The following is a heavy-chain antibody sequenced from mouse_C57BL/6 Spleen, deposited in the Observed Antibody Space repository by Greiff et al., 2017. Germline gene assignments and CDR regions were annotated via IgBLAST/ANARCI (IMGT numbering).Heavy chain of an antibody. V-gene: IGHV1-82*01. Sequence: VMLVESGPELVKPGASVKISCKASGYAFSSSWMNWVKQRPGKGLEWIGRIYPGDGDTNYNGKFKGKATLTADKSSSTAYMQLSSLTSEDSAVYFCAWRDAYYFDYWGQGTTLTVSS. J-gene: IGHJ2*01. CDR1: GYAFSSSW. CDR3: AWRDAYYFDY. CDR2: IYPGDGDT.